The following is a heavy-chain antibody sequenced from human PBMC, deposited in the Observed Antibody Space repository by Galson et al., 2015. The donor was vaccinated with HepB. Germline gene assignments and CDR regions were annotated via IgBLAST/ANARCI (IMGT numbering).Heavy chain of an antibody. V-gene: IGHV3-23*01. CDR3: AKGSSASCSGGNCSSRVYTN. CDR2: ISGSAGST. Sequence: SLRLSCAASGVTFSDYAMSWVRQAPGKGLEWVSLISGSAGSTYFADSVKGRFTISRDNSKNTLYLQMNSLRVEDTAVYYCAKGSSASCSGGNCSSRVYTNWGQGTLVTVSS. CDR1: GVTFSDYA. D-gene: IGHD2-15*01. J-gene: IGHJ4*02.